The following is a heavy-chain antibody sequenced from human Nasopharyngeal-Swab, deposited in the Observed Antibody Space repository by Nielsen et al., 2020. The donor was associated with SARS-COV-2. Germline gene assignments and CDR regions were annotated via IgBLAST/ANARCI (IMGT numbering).Heavy chain of an antibody. Sequence: ESLKISCTVSGGSISSYYWSWIRQPPGKGLEWIGYIYYSGSTNYNPSLKSRVTISVDTSKNQFSLKLSSVTAADTAVYYCARVEGSPYGSGSYSIDYWGQGTLVTVSS. CDR2: IYYSGST. D-gene: IGHD3-10*01. V-gene: IGHV4-59*01. CDR1: GGSISSYY. J-gene: IGHJ4*02. CDR3: ARVEGSPYGSGSYSIDY.